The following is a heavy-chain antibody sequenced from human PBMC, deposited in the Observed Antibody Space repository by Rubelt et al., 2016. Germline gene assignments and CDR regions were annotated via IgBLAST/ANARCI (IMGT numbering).Heavy chain of an antibody. CDR1: GGSFSGYY. CDR3: ASHFDFWSAIDN. Sequence: QVQLQQWGAGLLKPSETLSLTCAVYGGSFSGYYWSWIRQPPGKGLEWIGEINHSGSTTYNPSLKSRVTILVDTSKNQFSLKLTAVTAADTAVYYCASHFDFWSAIDNWGRGTLVTVSS. V-gene: IGHV4-34*01. D-gene: IGHD3-3*01. J-gene: IGHJ4*02. CDR2: INHSGST.